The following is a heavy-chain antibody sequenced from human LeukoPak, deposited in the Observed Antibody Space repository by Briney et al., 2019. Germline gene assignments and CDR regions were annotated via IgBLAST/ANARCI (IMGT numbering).Heavy chain of an antibody. D-gene: IGHD3-22*01. CDR1: GFTVSSNY. CDR3: VRDRRHDDSTGYYYVGFDS. V-gene: IGHV3-53*01. Sequence: GSLRLSCSASGFTVSSNYLNRVRQAPGKGLEVVSGIYCGGSTYHADSVKGRFTISRDNSKNTLYLQMNSLRADDTAVYYCVRDRRHDDSTGYYYVGFDSWGQGTLVTVSS. CDR2: IYCGGST. J-gene: IGHJ4*02.